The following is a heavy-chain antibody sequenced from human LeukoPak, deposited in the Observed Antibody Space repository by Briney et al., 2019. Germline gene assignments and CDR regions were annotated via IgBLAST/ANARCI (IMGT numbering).Heavy chain of an antibody. J-gene: IGHJ4*02. D-gene: IGHD2-15*01. CDR2: IWYDGTNK. Sequence: PGRSLRLSCAASGFTFSTYGMHWVRQAPGKGLEWVAVIWYDGTNKYYADSVKGRFTISRDNSKNTLYLQMNSLRAEDTAVYYCARDGGYCSGGSCSSNYFDYWGQGTLVTVSS. V-gene: IGHV3-33*01. CDR3: ARDGGYCSGGSCSSNYFDY. CDR1: GFTFSTYG.